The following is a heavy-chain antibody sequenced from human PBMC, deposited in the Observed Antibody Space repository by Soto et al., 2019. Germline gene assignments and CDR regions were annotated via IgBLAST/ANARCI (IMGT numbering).Heavy chain of an antibody. J-gene: IGHJ5*02. D-gene: IGHD3-3*01. CDR2: IYYSGST. CDR1: GGSIGSSSYY. V-gene: IGHV4-39*01. Sequence: SETLSLTCTVSGGSIGSSSYYWGWIRQPPGKGLEWIGSIYYSGSTYYNPSLKSRVTISVDTSKNQFSLKLSSVTAADTAVYYCARRLPYDFWSGYSYNWFDPWGQGTLVTVSS. CDR3: ARRLPYDFWSGYSYNWFDP.